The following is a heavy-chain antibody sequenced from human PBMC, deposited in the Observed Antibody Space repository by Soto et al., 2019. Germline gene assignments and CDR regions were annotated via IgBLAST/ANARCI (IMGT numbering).Heavy chain of an antibody. CDR3: ARGGGGGGYCSGGSCYRGYYGMDV. J-gene: IGHJ6*02. CDR2: ISAYNGNT. CDR1: GYTFTSYG. V-gene: IGHV1-18*01. D-gene: IGHD2-15*01. Sequence: QVQLVQSGAEVKKPGASVKVSCKASGYTFTSYGISWVRQAPGQGLEWMGWISAYNGNTNYAQKLQGRVTMTTDTPTSTANVERRGLRSDDAAVYYWARGGGGGGYCSGGSCYRGYYGMDVWGQGTTVTVSS.